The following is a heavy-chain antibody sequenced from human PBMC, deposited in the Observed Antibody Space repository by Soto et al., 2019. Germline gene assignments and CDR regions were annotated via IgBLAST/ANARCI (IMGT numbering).Heavy chain of an antibody. V-gene: IGHV3-21*01. CDR3: AREDGVVGATSAFDY. J-gene: IGHJ4*02. CDR1: GFTFSTYT. Sequence: EVQLVESGGGLVKPGGSLRLSCAASGFTFSTYTMNWVRQAPGKGLEWVSSINGRGNYIYYAASVKGRFTISRDNAKNSLYLQMNSLRDEDTAVYYCAREDGVVGATSAFDYWGQGALVTVSS. D-gene: IGHD1-26*01. CDR2: INGRGNYI.